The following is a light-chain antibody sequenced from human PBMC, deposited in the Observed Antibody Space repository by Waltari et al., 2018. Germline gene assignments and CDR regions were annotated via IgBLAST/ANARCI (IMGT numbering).Light chain of an antibody. CDR3: QHLVRYPLS. V-gene: IGKV1-9*01. J-gene: IGKJ4*01. CDR2: GGS. Sequence: LLPQSPVSLSASVGDTVALTCRASEDVRSYLAWVQQNPGRAPNLLIFGGSTLQSGVPSRFSSAGDGTDFTLTISGLQPEDSVTYYCQHLVRYPLSFGGGTKVEIQ. CDR1: EDVRSY.